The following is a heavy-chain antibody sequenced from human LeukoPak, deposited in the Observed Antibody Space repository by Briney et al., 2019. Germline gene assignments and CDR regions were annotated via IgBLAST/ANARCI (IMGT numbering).Heavy chain of an antibody. CDR2: INTRSSSS. V-gene: IGHV3-23*01. D-gene: IGHD3-22*01. CDR1: GFIFSIYN. Sequence: GGSLRLSCAASGFIFSIYNMNWVRQAPGKGLEWVSSINTRSSSSYYADSVKGRFTISRDNSKNTLYLQMNSLRAEDTAVYYCAKKVWDYYDSSGYPDYFDYWGQGTLVTVSS. J-gene: IGHJ4*02. CDR3: AKKVWDYYDSSGYPDYFDY.